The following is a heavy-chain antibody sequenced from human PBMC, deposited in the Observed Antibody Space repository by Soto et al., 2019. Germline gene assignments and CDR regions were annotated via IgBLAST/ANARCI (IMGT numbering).Heavy chain of an antibody. Sequence: GASVKVSCKASGGTFSSYAISWVRQAPGQGLEWMGGIIPIFGTANYAQKFQGRVTITADESTSTAYMELSSPRSEDTAVYYCAGDTGHDAFDIWGQGTMVTVSS. CDR1: GGTFSSYA. CDR2: IIPIFGTA. J-gene: IGHJ3*02. V-gene: IGHV1-69*13. CDR3: AGDTGHDAFDI.